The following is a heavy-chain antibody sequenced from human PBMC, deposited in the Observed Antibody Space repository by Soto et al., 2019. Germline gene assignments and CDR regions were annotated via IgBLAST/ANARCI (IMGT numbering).Heavy chain of an antibody. Sequence: GGPLGLSCAASVFIFSSYEKNWVNQAPGKGLVGVSNFSSSRRPIYYADSVKGRFTISRDNAKNSLYLQMNSLRAEGTAVYYCAIRRITMVPTHNWYLDHWARGTLVTVSS. CDR1: VFIFSSYE. J-gene: IGHJ2*01. V-gene: IGHV3-48*03. D-gene: IGHD3-10*01. CDR2: FSSSRRPI. CDR3: AIRRITMVPTHNWYLDH.